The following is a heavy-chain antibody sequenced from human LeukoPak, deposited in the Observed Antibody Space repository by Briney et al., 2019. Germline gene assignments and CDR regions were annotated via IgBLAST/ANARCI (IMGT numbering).Heavy chain of an antibody. J-gene: IGHJ4*02. CDR2: IYYSGST. D-gene: IGHD3-3*01. CDR3: ARGAHDFWSGFEVYYFDY. V-gene: IGHV4-59*01. CDR1: GGSIISYY. Sequence: SETLSLTCTVSGGSIISYYWSWIRQPPGKGLEWIGYIYYSGSTNYNPSLKSRVTISVDTSKNQFSLKLSSVTAADTAVYYCARGAHDFWSGFEVYYFDYWGQGALVTVSS.